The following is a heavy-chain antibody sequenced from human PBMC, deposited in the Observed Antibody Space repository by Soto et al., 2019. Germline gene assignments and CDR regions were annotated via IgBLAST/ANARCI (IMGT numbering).Heavy chain of an antibody. V-gene: IGHV4-61*08. Sequence: SETLSLTCAVSGGSISSGDYYWSWIRQPPGKGLEWIGYIYYSGSTNYNPSLKSRVTISVDTSKNQFSLKLSSVTAADTAVYYCAAGGGLPRYYWGPGTLVTVSS. CDR3: AAGGGLPRYY. CDR2: IYYSGST. D-gene: IGHD5-12*01. J-gene: IGHJ4*02. CDR1: GGSISSGDYY.